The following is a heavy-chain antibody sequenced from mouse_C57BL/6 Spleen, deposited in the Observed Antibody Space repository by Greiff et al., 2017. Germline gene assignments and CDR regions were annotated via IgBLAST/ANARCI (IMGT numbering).Heavy chain of an antibody. CDR2: IDPSDSYT. Sequence: QVQLKQPGAELVMPGASVKLSCKASGYTFTSYWMHWVKQRPGQGLEWIGEIDPSDSYTNYNKKFKGKSTLTVDKSSITAYMQLSSLTSEDSAVXYCERRETTMVRGRYFDVWGTGTTVTVSS. J-gene: IGHJ1*03. CDR1: GYTFTSYW. CDR3: ERRETTMVRGRYFDV. D-gene: IGHD2-2*01. V-gene: IGHV1-69*01.